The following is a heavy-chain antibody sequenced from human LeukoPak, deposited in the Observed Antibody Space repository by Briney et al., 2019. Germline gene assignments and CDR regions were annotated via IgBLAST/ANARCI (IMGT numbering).Heavy chain of an antibody. D-gene: IGHD6-19*01. J-gene: IGHJ4*02. CDR1: GFPFSIYE. CDR3: ALLAVASDFDY. V-gene: IGHV3-48*03. Sequence: GGSLRLSCAVSGFPFSIYEMNWVRQAPGRGLEWVSNIGSSGTTRYYADSVKGRFSISRDNAKNSLYLQMNSLRVEDTGVYYCALLAVASDFDYWGQGALVTVSS. CDR2: IGSSGTTR.